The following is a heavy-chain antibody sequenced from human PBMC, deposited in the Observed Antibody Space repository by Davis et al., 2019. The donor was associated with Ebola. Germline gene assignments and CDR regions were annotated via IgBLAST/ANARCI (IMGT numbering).Heavy chain of an antibody. CDR2: RRYDGSNK. Sequence: GESLKISCAASGFTFSSYGMHWVRQAPGKGLEWVAFRRYDGSNKYYADSVKGRFTISRDNSKNTLYLQMNSLRAEDTAVYYCAKDPLGVSVVTLYYYGMDVWGQGTTVTVSS. CDR3: AKDPLGVSVVTLYYYGMDV. CDR1: GFTFSSYG. J-gene: IGHJ6*02. D-gene: IGHD4-23*01. V-gene: IGHV3-30*02.